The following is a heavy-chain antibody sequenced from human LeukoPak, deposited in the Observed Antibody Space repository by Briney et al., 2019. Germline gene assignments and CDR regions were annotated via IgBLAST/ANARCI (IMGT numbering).Heavy chain of an antibody. V-gene: IGHV3-53*01. CDR1: GFTVSSNY. CDR2: IYSGGST. D-gene: IGHD3-9*01. CDR3: AREDRRYYDILTGSFDY. J-gene: IGHJ4*02. Sequence: GGSLRLSCAASGFTVSSNYMSWVRQAPGKGLEWVSVIYSGGSTYYADSVKGRFTISRDNSKSTLYIQMNSLRAEDTAVYYCAREDRRYYDILTGSFDYWGQGTLVTVSS.